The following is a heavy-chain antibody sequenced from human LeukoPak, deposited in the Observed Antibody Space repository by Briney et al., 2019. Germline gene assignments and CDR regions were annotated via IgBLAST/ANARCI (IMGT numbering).Heavy chain of an antibody. V-gene: IGHV3-30*18. Sequence: GGSLRLSCAASGFSFNNYAMYWVRQAPGKGLEWVALISYDGGDKYCAESMKGRITISRDNAENTLYLQMSNLRPDDTAFYFCVKEGVEYSYSYGDYWGQGTLVTVSS. CDR3: VKEGVEYSYSYGDY. CDR2: ISYDGGDK. J-gene: IGHJ4*02. D-gene: IGHD3-16*01. CDR1: GFSFNNYA.